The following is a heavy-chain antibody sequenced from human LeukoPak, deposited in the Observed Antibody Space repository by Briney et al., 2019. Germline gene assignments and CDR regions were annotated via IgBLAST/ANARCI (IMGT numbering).Heavy chain of an antibody. D-gene: IGHD7-27*01. V-gene: IGHV4-59*01. CDR3: ARVRWGQVQDAFDI. CDR1: GGSISSYY. CDR2: IYYSGST. J-gene: IGHJ3*02. Sequence: SETLSLTCTVSGGSISSYYWNWIRQPPGKGLEWIGYIYYSGSTNYNPSLKSRVTISVDTSKNQFSLKLSSVTAADTAVYYCARVRWGQVQDAFDIWGQGTMVTVSS.